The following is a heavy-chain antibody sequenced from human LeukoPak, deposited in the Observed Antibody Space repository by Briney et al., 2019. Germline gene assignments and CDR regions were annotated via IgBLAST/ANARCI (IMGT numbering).Heavy chain of an antibody. CDR2: IKEDGSEK. Sequence: GGSLRLSCAASGFTFSNYWMSWVRQAPEKGLEWVANIKEDGSEKYYVDSVKGRFTISRDNAHSSLYLQMNSLRAEDTAVYFCARDKVDGDSYFDSWGQGTLVTVSS. CDR3: ARDKVDGDSYFDS. D-gene: IGHD4-17*01. J-gene: IGHJ4*02. V-gene: IGHV3-7*01. CDR1: GFTFSNYW.